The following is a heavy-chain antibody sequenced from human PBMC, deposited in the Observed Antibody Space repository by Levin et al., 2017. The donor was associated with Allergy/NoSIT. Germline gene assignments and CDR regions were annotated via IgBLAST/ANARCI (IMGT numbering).Heavy chain of an antibody. D-gene: IGHD6-19*01. V-gene: IGHV4-39*07. CDR1: GGSVSSSSFW. J-gene: IGHJ4*02. Sequence: SSETLSLTCTVSGGSVSSSSFWWGWIRQPPGKGLEWIGSIYYSGTTYYSPSLKSRVIISLDTSKNQFSLKLSSVTAADTAVYYCASRSSSSGWYYDYWGQGTLVTVSS. CDR2: IYYSGTT. CDR3: ASRSSSSGWYYDY.